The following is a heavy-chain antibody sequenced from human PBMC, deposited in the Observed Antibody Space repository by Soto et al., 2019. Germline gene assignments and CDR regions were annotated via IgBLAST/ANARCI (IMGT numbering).Heavy chain of an antibody. J-gene: IGHJ6*02. CDR2: TSGNGRKT. V-gene: IGHV3-23*01. CDR1: GFTFNSYA. CDR3: VKDLNYDFWSGYNYYALEI. Sequence: GGSLRLSCVASGFTFNSYAMSWVRQAPGKGLEWVSGTSGNGRKTPYADSVKGRFTISRDNSKKTLFLQLTSLRVDDTAVYYCVKDLNYDFWSGYNYYALEIWGQGTTVTVSS. D-gene: IGHD3-3*01.